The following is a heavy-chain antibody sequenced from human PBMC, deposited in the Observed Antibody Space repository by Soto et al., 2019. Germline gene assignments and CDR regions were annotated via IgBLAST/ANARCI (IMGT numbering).Heavy chain of an antibody. CDR3: AREYCSGGSCYLDY. V-gene: IGHV3-30-3*01. Sequence: QVQLVESGGGVVQPGRSLRLSCAASGFTFSSYAMHWVRQAPGKGLEWVAVISYDGSNKYYADSVKGRFTISRDNSKNTLYLQMNSLRAEATAVYYCAREYCSGGSCYLDYWGQGTLVTVSS. CDR1: GFTFSSYA. J-gene: IGHJ4*02. D-gene: IGHD2-15*01. CDR2: ISYDGSNK.